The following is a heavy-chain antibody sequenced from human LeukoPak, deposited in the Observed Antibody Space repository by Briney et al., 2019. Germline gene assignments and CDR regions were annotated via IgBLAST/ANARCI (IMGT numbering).Heavy chain of an antibody. CDR1: GFTFSSYW. V-gene: IGHV3-74*01. CDR2: VNTDGSST. CDR3: ARDLRDSSGYSLDY. Sequence: GGSLRLSCVASGFTFSSYWMHWVRQAPGRGLVWVSRVNTDGSSTSYADSVKGRFTISRDNAKNTLYLQMNSLRVEDTSVYYCARDLRDSSGYSLDYWGQGTLVTVSS. D-gene: IGHD3-22*01. J-gene: IGHJ4*02.